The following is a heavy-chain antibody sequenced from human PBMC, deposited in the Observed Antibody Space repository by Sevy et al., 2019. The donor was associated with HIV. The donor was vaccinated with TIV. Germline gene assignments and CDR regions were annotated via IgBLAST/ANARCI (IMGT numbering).Heavy chain of an antibody. J-gene: IGHJ4*02. Sequence: GGSLRPSCAASGFTFSTFTMHWVRQAPGKGLEWVAVISYDGSNKYYADSVKGRFTISRDNSKNTLYLQMNSVRAEDTAVYYCARGFFDISGDTYAGHYWGQGTLVTVSS. D-gene: IGHD3-22*01. CDR3: ARGFFDISGDTYAGHY. CDR2: ISYDGSNK. CDR1: GFTFSTFT. V-gene: IGHV3-30-3*01.